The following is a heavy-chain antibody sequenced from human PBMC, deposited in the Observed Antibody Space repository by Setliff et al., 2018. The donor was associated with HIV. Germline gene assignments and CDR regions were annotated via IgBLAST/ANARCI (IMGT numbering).Heavy chain of an antibody. J-gene: IGHJ4*02. CDR3: ARHVDIVAPFDF. CDR2: IFSSGST. D-gene: IGHD5-12*01. Sequence: PSETLSLTCTVSGASIPSSSHYWGWLRQPPGKGLQWIGTIFSSGSTYYDPSLKSRVTIAIDSTKNQISLKLNFVTAADTAVYYCARHVDIVAPFDFWGQGTLVTVSS. CDR1: GASIPSSSHY. V-gene: IGHV4-39*01.